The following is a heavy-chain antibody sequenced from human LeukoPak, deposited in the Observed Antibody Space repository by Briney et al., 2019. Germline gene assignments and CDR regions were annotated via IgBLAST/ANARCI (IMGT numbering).Heavy chain of an antibody. Sequence: MPSETLSLTCAVYGGSFSGYYWSWIRQPPGKGLEWIGEINHSGSTNYNPSLKSRVTISVDTSKNQFSLKLSSVTAADTAVYYCARTTMGDHYGSGSSHPFDYWGQGTLVTVSS. CDR2: INHSGST. CDR3: ARTTMGDHYGSGSSHPFDY. D-gene: IGHD3-10*01. CDR1: GGSFSGYY. V-gene: IGHV4-34*01. J-gene: IGHJ4*02.